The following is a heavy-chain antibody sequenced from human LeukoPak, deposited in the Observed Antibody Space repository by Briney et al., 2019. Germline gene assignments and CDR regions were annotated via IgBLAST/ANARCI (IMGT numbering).Heavy chain of an antibody. D-gene: IGHD6-19*01. J-gene: IGHJ5*02. V-gene: IGHV7-4-1*02. CDR1: GDTFTSYA. CDR2: INTNTGNP. CDR3: ARDPTLAGTKYYFSRNWFDP. Sequence: ASVKVSCKASGDTFTSYAMKGVRQAPGKGLEWMEWINTNTGNPTYAQGFTGRFVFSLDTSVSTAYLQISSLKAEDTAVYYCARDPTLAGTKYYFSRNWFDPWGQGTLVTVSS.